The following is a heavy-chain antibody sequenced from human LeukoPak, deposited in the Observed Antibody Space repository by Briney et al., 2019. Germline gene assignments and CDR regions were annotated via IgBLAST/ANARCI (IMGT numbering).Heavy chain of an antibody. V-gene: IGHV5-51*01. D-gene: IGHD3-22*01. CDR2: IYPGDSDT. CDR1: GFHFTRYW. Sequence: GGALEISWWGSGFHFTRYWIGWVRPVPGEGLGWGVIIYPGDSDTRYSPSFQGQVTISADKSISTAYLQWSSLKASDTAMYYCARPQFDSSGYLGGAFDIWGQGTMVTVSS. CDR3: ARPQFDSSGYLGGAFDI. J-gene: IGHJ3*02.